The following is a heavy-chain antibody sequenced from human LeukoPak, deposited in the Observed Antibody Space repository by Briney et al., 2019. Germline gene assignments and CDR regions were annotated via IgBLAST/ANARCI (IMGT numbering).Heavy chain of an antibody. CDR3: ARDDSSGYYYFLDI. Sequence: SETLSLTCTVSGYSISSGYYWGWIRQHPGKGLEWIGYIYYSGSTYYNPSLKSRVTISVDTSKNQFSLKLSSVTAADTAVYYCARDDSSGYYYFLDIWGQGTMVTVSS. D-gene: IGHD3-22*01. J-gene: IGHJ3*02. CDR2: IYYSGST. CDR1: GYSISSGYY. V-gene: IGHV4-31*03.